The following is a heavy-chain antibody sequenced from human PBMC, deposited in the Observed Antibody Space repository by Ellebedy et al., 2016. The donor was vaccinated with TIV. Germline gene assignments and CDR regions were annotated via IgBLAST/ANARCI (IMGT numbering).Heavy chain of an antibody. CDR3: ARVSRWEAFDI. J-gene: IGHJ3*02. CDR2: LIPLLGIP. Sequence: SVKVSXXASGGTFSSDTISWVRQAPGQGLEWMGRLIPLLGIPDHAQKFQGRVTITADKSTRTVYMELSSLRSEDTAIYYCARVSRWEAFDIWGQGTMVTVSS. D-gene: IGHD1-26*01. CDR1: GGTFSSDT. V-gene: IGHV1-69*02.